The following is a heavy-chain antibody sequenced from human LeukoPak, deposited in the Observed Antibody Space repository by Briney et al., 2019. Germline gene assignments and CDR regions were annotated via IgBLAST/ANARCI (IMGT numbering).Heavy chain of an antibody. CDR2: ISYDRSNK. V-gene: IGHV3-30*18. CDR1: GFTFSSYG. J-gene: IGHJ6*02. Sequence: GGSLRLTCAASGFTFSSYGMHWVRQAPGKGLEWVAVISYDRSNKYYADSVKGRFTISRDNSKNTLYLQMNSLRAEDTAVYYCAKALRYCSSTSCQTYYYYGMDVWGQGTTVTVSS. CDR3: AKALRYCSSTSCQTYYYYGMDV. D-gene: IGHD2-2*01.